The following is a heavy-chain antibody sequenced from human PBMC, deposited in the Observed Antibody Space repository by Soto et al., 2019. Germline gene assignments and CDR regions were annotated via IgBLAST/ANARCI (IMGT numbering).Heavy chain of an antibody. CDR3: AKPGGRSWYSGSYPY. CDR2: ISGSGGST. CDR1: GFTFSSYA. D-gene: IGHD1-26*01. J-gene: IGHJ4*02. Sequence: GGSLRLSCAASGFTFSSYAMSWVRQAPGKGLEWVSAISGSGGSTYYADSVKGRFSISRDNSKNTLYLQMNSLRAEDTAVYYCAKPGGRSWYSGSYPYWGQGTLVTVSS. V-gene: IGHV3-23*01.